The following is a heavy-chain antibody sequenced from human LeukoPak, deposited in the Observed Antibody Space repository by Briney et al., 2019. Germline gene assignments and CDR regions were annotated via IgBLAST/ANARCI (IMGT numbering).Heavy chain of an antibody. J-gene: IGHJ4*02. CDR2: INPNSGGT. D-gene: IGHD4-23*01. Sequence: ASVKVSCKASGYTFTGYYMRWVRQAPGQGLEWMGWINPNSGGTNYVQKFQGRVTMTRDTSISTAYMELSRLRSDDTAVYYCATLVVTPTSPLDYWGQGTLVTVSS. CDR3: ATLVVTPTSPLDY. CDR1: GYTFTGYY. V-gene: IGHV1-2*02.